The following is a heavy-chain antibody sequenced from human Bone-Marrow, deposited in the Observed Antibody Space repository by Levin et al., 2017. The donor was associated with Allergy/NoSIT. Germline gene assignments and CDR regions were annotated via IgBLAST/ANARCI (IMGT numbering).Heavy chain of an antibody. CDR1: GDSITSSYW. D-gene: IGHD1-1*01. Sequence: PSETLSLTCAVSGDSITSSYWWSWVRQPPGKGLEWIGEIWHSGSTYYNPSLKSGVTISVDKSKNNFSLKLSSVTAADTAVYFCAARSFTSGRRTRAFDLWGQGTMVTVSS. CDR2: IWHSGST. CDR3: AARSFTSGRRTRAFDL. J-gene: IGHJ3*01. V-gene: IGHV4-4*02.